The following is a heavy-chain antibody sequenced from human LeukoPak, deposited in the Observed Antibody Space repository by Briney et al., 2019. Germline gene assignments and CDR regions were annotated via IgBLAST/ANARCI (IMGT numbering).Heavy chain of an antibody. J-gene: IGHJ6*02. V-gene: IGHV4-31*03. Sequence: SETLSLTCTVSGGSISSGGYYWSWIRQHPGKGLEWIGYIYYSGSTYYNPSLKSRVTISVDTSKNQFSLKLSSVTAADTAVYYCASFCGGDCYSGSYYYYYGMDVWGQGTTVTVSS. CDR1: GGSISSGGYY. D-gene: IGHD2-21*02. CDR2: IYYSGST. CDR3: ASFCGGDCYSGSYYYYYGMDV.